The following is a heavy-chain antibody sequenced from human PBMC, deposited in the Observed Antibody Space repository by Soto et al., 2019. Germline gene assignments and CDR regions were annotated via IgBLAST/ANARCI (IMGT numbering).Heavy chain of an antibody. CDR1: GFTFSSYS. CDR2: ISSSSSYI. CDR3: ARAGLLYDSSGLYAFDV. V-gene: IGHV3-21*01. D-gene: IGHD3-22*01. J-gene: IGHJ3*01. Sequence: PGGSLRLSCAASGFTFSSYSMNWVRQAPGKGLEWVSSISSSSSYIYYADSVKGRFTISRDNSKNTVYLQMNRLRPEDTAVYYCARAGLLYDSSGLYAFDVWGQRTMVTVSS.